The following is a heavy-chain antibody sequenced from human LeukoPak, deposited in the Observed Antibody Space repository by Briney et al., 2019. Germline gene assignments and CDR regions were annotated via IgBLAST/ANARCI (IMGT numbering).Heavy chain of an antibody. D-gene: IGHD3-10*01. V-gene: IGHV3-30-3*01. Sequence: PGGSLRLSCAASGFTFSSYAMHWVRQAPGKGLEWVAVISYDGSNKYYADSVKGRFTISRDNSKNTLYLQMNSLRAEDTAVYYCAKDAGEGMVRGVIRWGQGTLVTVSS. J-gene: IGHJ4*02. CDR1: GFTFSSYA. CDR3: AKDAGEGMVRGVIR. CDR2: ISYDGSNK.